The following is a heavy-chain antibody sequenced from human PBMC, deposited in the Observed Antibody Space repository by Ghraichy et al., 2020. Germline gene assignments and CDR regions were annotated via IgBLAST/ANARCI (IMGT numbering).Heavy chain of an antibody. Sequence: SGPTLVKPTQTLTLTCTFSGFSLSTSGMCVSWIRQPPGKALEWLARIDWDDDKYYSTSLKTRLTISKDTSKNQVVLTMTNMDPVDTATYYCARFYYDSSGYEVYYYGMDVWGQGTTVTVSS. D-gene: IGHD3-22*01. J-gene: IGHJ6*02. CDR1: GFSLSTSGMC. CDR3: ARFYYDSSGYEVYYYGMDV. V-gene: IGHV2-70*11. CDR2: IDWDDDK.